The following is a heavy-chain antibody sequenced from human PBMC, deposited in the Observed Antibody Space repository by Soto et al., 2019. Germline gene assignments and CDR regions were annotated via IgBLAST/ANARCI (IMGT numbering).Heavy chain of an antibody. D-gene: IGHD6-19*01. J-gene: IGHJ6*02. CDR1: GASITSGGYY. V-gene: IGHV4-31*03. Sequence: SETLSLTCTVSGASITSGGYYWSWIRQHPGKGLEWIGYIYYSVSTYYNPSLKSRVIISVDTSKNQFSLNLSSVTAADTAVYYCARDPQGIAVDHSYYYGMDVWAQGTTVTVSS. CDR2: IYYSVST. CDR3: ARDPQGIAVDHSYYYGMDV.